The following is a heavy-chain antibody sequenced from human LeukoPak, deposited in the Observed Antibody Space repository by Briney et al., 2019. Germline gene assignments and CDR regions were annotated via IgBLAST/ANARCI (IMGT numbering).Heavy chain of an antibody. CDR1: GFTFSSYS. D-gene: IGHD4-23*01. CDR3: TREPQGAGNSGLDY. Sequence: TGGSLRLSCAASGFTFSSYSMNWVRQAPGKGLEWVSYITSSSDTIYYADSVKGRFTISRDNAKNSLFLLMNSLRAEDAAVYYCTREPQGAGNSGLDYWGQETLVTVSS. V-gene: IGHV3-48*01. CDR2: ITSSSDTI. J-gene: IGHJ4*02.